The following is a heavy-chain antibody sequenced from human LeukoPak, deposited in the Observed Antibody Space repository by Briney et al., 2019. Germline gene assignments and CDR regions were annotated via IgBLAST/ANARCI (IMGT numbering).Heavy chain of an antibody. CDR1: GFTFSSYA. Sequence: AGTLRLSCAASGFTFSSYAMSWLPQAPGQELVWVSALSGSGGSTYKADSVKGRFTISRDNSKTTLYLQMNSMRAEDTAVYYCAKSGISYYDFWSGYWNMDVWGKGTTVTVSS. CDR3: AKSGISYYDFWSGYWNMDV. CDR2: LSGSGGST. J-gene: IGHJ6*03. V-gene: IGHV3-23*01. D-gene: IGHD3-3*01.